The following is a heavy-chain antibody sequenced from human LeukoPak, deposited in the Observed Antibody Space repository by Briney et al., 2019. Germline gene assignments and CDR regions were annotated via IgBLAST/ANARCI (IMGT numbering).Heavy chain of an antibody. CDR2: VFYSGST. CDR3: ARHESSSWYTAAFDS. J-gene: IGHJ5*01. Sequence: SETLSLTCTVSGGSITNYYWSWIRQPPGKGLEWIGYVFYSGSTNYNPSLKSRVTISVVTSKNQFSLKLSSVTAADTAVYYCARHESSSWYTAAFDSWGQGTLVTVSS. V-gene: IGHV4-59*08. CDR1: GGSITNYY. D-gene: IGHD6-13*01.